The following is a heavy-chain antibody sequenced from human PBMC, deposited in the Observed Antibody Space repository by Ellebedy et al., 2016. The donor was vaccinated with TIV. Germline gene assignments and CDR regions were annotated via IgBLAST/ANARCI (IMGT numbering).Heavy chain of an antibody. CDR1: GYTFTNYY. CDR2: IIPILGIA. Sequence: AASVKVSCKASGYTFTNYYMHCLRQAPGQGLEWMGRIIPILGIANYAQKLQGRVTMTTDTSTSTAYMELRSLRSDDTAVYYCARRGRTYAFDIWGQGTMVTVSS. J-gene: IGHJ3*02. D-gene: IGHD3/OR15-3a*01. CDR3: ARRGRTYAFDI. V-gene: IGHV1-18*04.